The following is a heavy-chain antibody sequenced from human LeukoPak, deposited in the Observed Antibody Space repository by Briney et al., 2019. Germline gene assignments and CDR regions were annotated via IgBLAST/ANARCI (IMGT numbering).Heavy chain of an antibody. CDR3: ASRSGSTPHYLDY. V-gene: IGHV1-18*01. CDR2: IKTYNGNT. Sequence: ASVKVSCKVSGYKFTSFGMSWVRQAPGQGLGWMGWIKTYNGNTNYAQKLQGRVTMTTDTSTSTAYMELRSLRSDDTAVYYCASRSGSTPHYLDYWGQGTLVTVSS. J-gene: IGHJ4*02. CDR1: GYKFTSFG. D-gene: IGHD3-3*01.